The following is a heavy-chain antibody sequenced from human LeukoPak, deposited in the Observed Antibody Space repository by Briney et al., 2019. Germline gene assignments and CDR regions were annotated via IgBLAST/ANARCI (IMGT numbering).Heavy chain of an antibody. Sequence: GGSLRLSCAASGFTFSSYWMSWVRQAPGKGLEWVANIKQDGSEKYYVDSVKGRFTISRDNAKNSLYLQMNSLRAEDTAVYYCARGIVSYYDSSGYTGPYYCGQGTLVTVSS. D-gene: IGHD3-22*01. V-gene: IGHV3-7*01. CDR1: GFTFSSYW. CDR3: ARGIVSYYDSSGYTGPYY. J-gene: IGHJ4*02. CDR2: IKQDGSEK.